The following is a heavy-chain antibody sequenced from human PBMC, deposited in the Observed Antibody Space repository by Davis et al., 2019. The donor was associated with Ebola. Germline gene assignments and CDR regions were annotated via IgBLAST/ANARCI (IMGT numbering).Heavy chain of an antibody. D-gene: IGHD3-10*01. CDR3: AREGGLVRGIVITWKDGMDV. J-gene: IGHJ6*02. CDR1: GYTFTSYA. Sequence: ASVKVSCKASGYTFTSYATHWVRQAPGQRLEWMGWINAGNGNTKYSQKFQARISITRDTSANTVFMELSSLTSEDTAVYYCAREGGLVRGIVITWKDGMDVWGQGTTVTVSS. CDR2: INAGNGNT. V-gene: IGHV1-3*01.